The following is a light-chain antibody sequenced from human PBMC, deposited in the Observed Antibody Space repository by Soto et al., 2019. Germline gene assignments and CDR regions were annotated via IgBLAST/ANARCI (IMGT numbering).Light chain of an antibody. CDR1: QSLSVSY. CDR3: HQFGDSPQT. CDR2: GTS. Sequence: EIVLTQSPGTLSLSPGDRATLSCRASQSLSVSYLARYQQRPGQAPRLLIYGTSTRATGIPDRFSGSGSGRDFTLAISRLEPEDFAVYYCHQFGDSPQTFGQGTTVEI. V-gene: IGKV3-20*01. J-gene: IGKJ1*01.